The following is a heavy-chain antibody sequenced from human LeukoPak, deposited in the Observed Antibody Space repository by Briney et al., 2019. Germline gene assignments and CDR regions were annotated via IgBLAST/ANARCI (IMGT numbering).Heavy chain of an antibody. CDR3: ARGTSGSYYGVWFDP. J-gene: IGHJ5*02. D-gene: IGHD1-26*01. Sequence: PSETLSLTCAVYGGSFSGYYWSWIRQPPGKGLEWIGEINHSGSTNYNPSLKGRVTISLDTSKNQFSLKLSPVTAADTAVYYCARGTSGSYYGVWFDPWGQGTLVTVSS. CDR2: INHSGST. V-gene: IGHV4-34*01. CDR1: GGSFSGYY.